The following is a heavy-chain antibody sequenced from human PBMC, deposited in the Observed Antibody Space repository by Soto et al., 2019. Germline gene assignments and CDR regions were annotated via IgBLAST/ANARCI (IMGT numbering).Heavy chain of an antibody. CDR1: GGTFSSYA. V-gene: IGHV1-69*13. CDR2: IIPIFGTA. Sequence: SVKVSCKASGGTFSSYAISWVRQAPGQGLEWMGGIIPIFGTANYAQKFQGRVTITADESTSTAYMELSSLRSEDTAVYYCARDLLGYDSSGLGAFDIWGQGTMVTVSS. D-gene: IGHD3-22*01. J-gene: IGHJ3*02. CDR3: ARDLLGYDSSGLGAFDI.